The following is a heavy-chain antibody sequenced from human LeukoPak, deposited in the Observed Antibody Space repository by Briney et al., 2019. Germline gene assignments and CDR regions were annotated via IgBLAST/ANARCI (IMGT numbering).Heavy chain of an antibody. V-gene: IGHV4-34*01. D-gene: IGHD1-26*01. J-gene: IGHJ4*02. CDR2: INHSGST. CDR3: ARGSEIQEVGAIDY. Sequence: SDTLSLTCAVYGGSFSGYYWSWIRQPPGKGLECIGEINHSGSTNYNPTLKSRVTISVDTSKNQFSLKLSSVTAADTAVYYCARGSEIQEVGAIDYWGRGTLVTVSS. CDR1: GGSFSGYY.